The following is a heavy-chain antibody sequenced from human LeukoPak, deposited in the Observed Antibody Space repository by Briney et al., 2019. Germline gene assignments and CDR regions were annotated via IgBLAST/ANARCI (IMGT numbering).Heavy chain of an antibody. J-gene: IGHJ4*02. CDR1: GYTFTGYY. D-gene: IGHD3-22*01. V-gene: IGHV1-2*06. CDR3: ARYYYDSSGPDY. Sequence: GASVKVSCKASGYTFTGYYMYWVRQAPGQGLEWMGRINPNSGGTNYAQKFQGRVTMTRDTSISTAYMELSRLRSDDTAVYYCARYYYDSSGPDYWGQGTLVTVSS. CDR2: INPNSGGT.